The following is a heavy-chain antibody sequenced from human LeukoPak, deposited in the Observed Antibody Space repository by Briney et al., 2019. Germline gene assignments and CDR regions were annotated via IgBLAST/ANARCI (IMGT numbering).Heavy chain of an antibody. CDR1: GFTVSSNY. CDR2: IYSGGST. CDR3: ARSQGSGWYYFDY. D-gene: IGHD6-19*01. V-gene: IGHV3-66*01. J-gene: IGHJ4*02. Sequence: PGGSLRLSCAASGFTVSSNYMSWVRQAPGKGLEWVSVIYSGGSTYYADSVKGRFTISRDNSKNTLYLQMNSLRAEDTAVYYCARSQGSGWYYFDYWGQGTLATVSS.